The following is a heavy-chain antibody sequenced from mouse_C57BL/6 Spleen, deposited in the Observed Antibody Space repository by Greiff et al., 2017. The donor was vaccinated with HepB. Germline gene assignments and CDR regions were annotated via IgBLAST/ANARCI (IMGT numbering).Heavy chain of an antibody. CDR3: ARYRANDGYTFDY. J-gene: IGHJ2*01. D-gene: IGHD2-3*01. Sequence: QVQLKESGAELAKPGASVKLSCKASGYTFTSYWMHWVKQRPGQGLEWIGYINPSSGYTKYNQKFKDKATLTADKSSSTAYMQLSSLTYEDSAVYYCARYRANDGYTFDYWGQGTTRTVSS. CDR1: GYTFTSYW. V-gene: IGHV1-7*01. CDR2: INPSSGYT.